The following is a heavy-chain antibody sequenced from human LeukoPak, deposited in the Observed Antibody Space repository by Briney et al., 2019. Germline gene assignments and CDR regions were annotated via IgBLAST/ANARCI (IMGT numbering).Heavy chain of an antibody. CDR1: GDSINPYY. V-gene: IGHV4-4*07. CDR2: IYKSGST. J-gene: IGHJ6*04. CDR3: GRCSLDYKYV. Sequence: SETLSLTCTVSGDSINPYYWNWIRQPAGKGLEWIGHIYKSGSTNYNPSLKSRVTMSLDTSKNQFSLKLRSLSAADRAAYLCGRCSLDYKYVWGKGTPVTVSS. D-gene: IGHD4/OR15-4a*01.